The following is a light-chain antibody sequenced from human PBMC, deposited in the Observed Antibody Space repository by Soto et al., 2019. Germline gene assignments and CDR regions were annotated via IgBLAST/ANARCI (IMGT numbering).Light chain of an antibody. CDR3: QQYYASSWT. CDR1: RSSSSN. Sequence: EIVMAQSPATLSVSPGERATLSCRASRSSSSNLAWYQQKPGQAPRLLIYAASSRATGIPDRFSGSGSGTDFTLTISRLEPEDFAVYYCQQYYASSWTFGQGTKVDIK. J-gene: IGKJ1*01. CDR2: AAS. V-gene: IGKV3-20*01.